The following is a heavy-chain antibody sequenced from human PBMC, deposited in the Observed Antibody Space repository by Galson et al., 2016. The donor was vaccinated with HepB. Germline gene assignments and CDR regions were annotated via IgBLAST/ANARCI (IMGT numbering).Heavy chain of an antibody. V-gene: IGHV3-13*05. J-gene: IGHJ6*02. CDR2: IGPAGDP. Sequence: SLRLSCAASGFTFSIYDMHWVRQATGKGLEWVSPIGPAGDPHCPGSVKGRSTIPRENAWNSLYVKMNSLRVGDTAVYKCARHANGSGTYYHVLPQRSGQDIQILRGVIITFHYYGVDVWGQGTTVTVSS. CDR3: ARHANGSGTYYHVLPQRSGQDIQILRGVIITFHYYGVDV. D-gene: IGHD3-10*01. CDR1: GFTFSIYD.